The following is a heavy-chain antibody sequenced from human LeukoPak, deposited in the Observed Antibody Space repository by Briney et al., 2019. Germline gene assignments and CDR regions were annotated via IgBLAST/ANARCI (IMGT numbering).Heavy chain of an antibody. CDR1: GFTFRDYY. Sequence: PGGSLRLSCAASGFTFRDYYMTWIRQAPGKGLGWVSYISNSGTKIYNADSVKGRFTISRDNAKNSLYLQMNSLRAEDTAMYYCARAFNDAFDIWGQGTMVTVSS. CDR3: ARAFNDAFDI. J-gene: IGHJ3*02. V-gene: IGHV3-11*04. CDR2: ISNSGTKI.